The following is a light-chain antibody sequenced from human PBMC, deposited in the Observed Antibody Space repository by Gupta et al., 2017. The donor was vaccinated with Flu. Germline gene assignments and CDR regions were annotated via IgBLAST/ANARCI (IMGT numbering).Light chain of an antibody. J-gene: IGKJ2*01. CDR3: QQSYTTPYT. CDR1: QSISGY. CDR2: AAS. Sequence: DIQMTQSPSSLSASVGVTVTITCRASQSISGYLSWYQHRPGKAPNLLIYAASNLQSGVPSRFSGSGSVTHFTLTISSLRPEDFATYFCQQSYTTPYTFGQGTKLDIK. V-gene: IGKV1-39*01.